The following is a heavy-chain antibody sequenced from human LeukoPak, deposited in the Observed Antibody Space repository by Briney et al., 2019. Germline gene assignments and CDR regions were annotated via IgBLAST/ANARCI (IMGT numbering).Heavy chain of an antibody. CDR1: GFTFSSYS. D-gene: IGHD3-3*01. Sequence: GGSLRLSCAASGFTFSSYSLNWVRQAPGKGLEWVSSISSSSSYIYYADSVKGRFTISRDNAKNSLYLQMNSLRAEDTAVYYCARAYNAIFGVVTAFDYWGQGTLVTVSS. J-gene: IGHJ4*02. V-gene: IGHV3-21*01. CDR2: ISSSSSYI. CDR3: ARAYNAIFGVVTAFDY.